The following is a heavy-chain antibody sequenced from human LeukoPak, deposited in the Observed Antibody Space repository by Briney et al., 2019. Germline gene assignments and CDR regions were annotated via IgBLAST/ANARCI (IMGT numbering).Heavy chain of an antibody. CDR2: IYYSGST. CDR3: ARHRYCSSTSCYFFDY. V-gene: IGHV4-34*01. J-gene: IGHJ4*02. CDR1: GGSFSGYY. Sequence: PSETLSLTCAVYGGSFSGYYWSWIRQPPGKGLEWIGSIYYSGSTYYNPSLKSRVTISVDTSKNQFSLKLSSVTAADTAVYYCARHRYCSSTSCYFFDYWGQGTLVTVSS. D-gene: IGHD2-2*01.